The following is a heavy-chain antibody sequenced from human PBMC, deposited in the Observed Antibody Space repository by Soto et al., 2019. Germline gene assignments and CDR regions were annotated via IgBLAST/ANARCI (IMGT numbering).Heavy chain of an antibody. Sequence: QVQLQESGPGLVKPSQTLSLTCTVSGGSISSGGYYWSWIRQHPGQGLEWIGYIYYSGSTYYNPSLQSRVTISVDTSKNQCSLKLSSVTAADTAVYYCATYDRSDYYSGSPIGWFDPWGQGTLVTVSS. CDR1: GGSISSGGYY. V-gene: IGHV4-31*03. CDR3: ATYDRSDYYSGSPIGWFDP. CDR2: IYYSGST. J-gene: IGHJ5*02. D-gene: IGHD3-22*01.